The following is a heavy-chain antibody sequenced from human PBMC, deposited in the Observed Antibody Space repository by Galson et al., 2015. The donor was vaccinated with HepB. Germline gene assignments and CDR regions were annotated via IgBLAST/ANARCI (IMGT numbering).Heavy chain of an antibody. V-gene: IGHV3-7*03. D-gene: IGHD3-3*01. CDR1: GFMFSSYW. J-gene: IGHJ6*04. CDR3: ARDHPYDFWSGRLDV. CDR2: IKQDGSEK. Sequence: SLRFSCAASGFMFSSYWMTWVRQAPGKGLEWVANIKQDGSEKYYVDSVKGRFSIYRDNDKNSLFLQMNSLRAEDTAVYYCARDHPYDFWSGRLDVWGKGTTVTVSS.